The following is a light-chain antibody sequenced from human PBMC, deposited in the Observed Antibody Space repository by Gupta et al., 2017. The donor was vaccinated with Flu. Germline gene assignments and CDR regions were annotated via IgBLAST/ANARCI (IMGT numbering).Light chain of an antibody. CDR1: KLGDKY. CDR2: QDS. V-gene: IGLV3-1*01. J-gene: IGLJ1*01. CDR3: QAWDSSTASYV. Sequence: GQTASITCSGDKLGDKYACWYQQKPGQSPVLVIYQDSKRPSGIPERFSGSNSGNTATLTISGTQAMDEADYYCQAWDSSTASYVFGTGTKVTVL.